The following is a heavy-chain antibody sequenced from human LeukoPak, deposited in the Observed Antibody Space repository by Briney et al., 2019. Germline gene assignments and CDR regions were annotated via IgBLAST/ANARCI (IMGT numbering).Heavy chain of an antibody. Sequence: GGSLRLSCAASGFTFSSYAMSWVRQAPGKGLEWVSAISGSGGSTSYAQKFQGRVTMTRDTSTSTVYMELSSLRSEDTAVYYCAGPGPAAAGKRYFDLWGRGTLVTVSS. CDR1: GFTFSSYA. CDR2: ISGSGGST. D-gene: IGHD6-13*01. V-gene: IGHV3-23*01. J-gene: IGHJ2*01. CDR3: AGPGPAAAGKRYFDL.